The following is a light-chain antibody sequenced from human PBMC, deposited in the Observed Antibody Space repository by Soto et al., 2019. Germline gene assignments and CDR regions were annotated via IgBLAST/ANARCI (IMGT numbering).Light chain of an antibody. CDR3: QQYYSSPLA. CDR1: QSVLYSPNNKNY. CDR2: WAS. V-gene: IGKV4-1*01. J-gene: IGKJ3*01. Sequence: DIVMTQSPDSLAVSLGERATINCKSSQSVLYSPNNKNYLAWYQQKPGQPPKVIIYWASTRESGVPDRFSGSGSGTDFTLTISSLQAEDAAVYYCQQYYSSPLAFGPGTKVDIK.